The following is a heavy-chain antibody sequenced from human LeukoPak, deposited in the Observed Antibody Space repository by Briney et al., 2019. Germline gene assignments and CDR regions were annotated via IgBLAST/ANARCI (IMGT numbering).Heavy chain of an antibody. CDR2: IYHSGST. V-gene: IGHV4-4*02. D-gene: IGHD3-22*01. CDR3: ARQSISGSSLSYFDY. CDR1: GGSISSSNW. Sequence: SETLSLTCAVSGGSISSSNWWSWVRQPPGKGLEWIGEIYHSGSTNYNPSLKSRVTISVDTSKNQCSLKLSSVTAADTAVYYCARQSISGSSLSYFDYWGQGTLVNASS. J-gene: IGHJ4*02.